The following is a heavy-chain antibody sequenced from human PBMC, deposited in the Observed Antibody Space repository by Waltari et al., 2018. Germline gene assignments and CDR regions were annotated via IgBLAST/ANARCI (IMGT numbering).Heavy chain of an antibody. CDR3: ARYYDRSGPHAFDI. D-gene: IGHD3-22*01. CDR1: GDSINSGGYF. V-gene: IGHV4-30-4*08. J-gene: IGHJ3*02. Sequence: QVQLQESGPGLVKPSQTLSLTCTVSGDSINSGGYFWSWIRQPPGEGLEWIGYIYDIGSAFYTPSLKRRVSMSMDTWKNQFSLRLTSVTAADTAVYYCARYYDRSGPHAFDIWGQGTMVNVSS. CDR2: IYDIGSA.